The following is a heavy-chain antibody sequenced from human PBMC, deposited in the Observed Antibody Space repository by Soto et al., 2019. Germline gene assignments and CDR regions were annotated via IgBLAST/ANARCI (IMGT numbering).Heavy chain of an antibody. J-gene: IGHJ3*02. Sequence: GGSLRLSCAASGFTFDDHAMHWVRQAPGKGLEWVSGISWNSGSIDYADSVKGRFTISRDNAKNSRYLQMNSLRAEDTALYYCAKGLYSSTSLDAFDIWGQGTMVTVSS. CDR3: AKGLYSSTSLDAFDI. CDR2: ISWNSGSI. D-gene: IGHD2-2*01. CDR1: GFTFDDHA. V-gene: IGHV3-9*01.